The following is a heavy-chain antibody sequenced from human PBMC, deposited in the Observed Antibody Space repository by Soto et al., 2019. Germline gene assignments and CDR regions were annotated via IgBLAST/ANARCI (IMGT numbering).Heavy chain of an antibody. J-gene: IGHJ4*02. CDR3: ARRYCGGDCYRPLPSYYFDY. Sequence: SETLSLTCAVYGGSFSGYYWSWIRQPPGKGLEWIGEINHSGSTNYNPSLKSRVTISVDTSKNQFSLKLSSVTAADTAVYYCARRYCGGDCYRPLPSYYFDYWGQGTLVTVSS. V-gene: IGHV4-34*01. CDR2: INHSGST. CDR1: GGSFSGYY. D-gene: IGHD2-21*02.